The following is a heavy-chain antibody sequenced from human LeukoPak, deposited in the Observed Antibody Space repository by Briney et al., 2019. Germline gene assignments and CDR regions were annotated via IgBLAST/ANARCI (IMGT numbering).Heavy chain of an antibody. CDR3: AADYDYVWGSYRGSLFDY. Sequence: GGSLRLSCAASGFTFSSYGMHWVRQAPGKGLEWVAVISYDGSNKYYADSVKGRFTISRDNSKNTLYLQMNSLRAEDTAVYYCAADYDYVWGSYRGSLFDYWGQGTLVTVSS. V-gene: IGHV3-30*03. CDR2: ISYDGSNK. CDR1: GFTFSSYG. D-gene: IGHD3-16*02. J-gene: IGHJ4*02.